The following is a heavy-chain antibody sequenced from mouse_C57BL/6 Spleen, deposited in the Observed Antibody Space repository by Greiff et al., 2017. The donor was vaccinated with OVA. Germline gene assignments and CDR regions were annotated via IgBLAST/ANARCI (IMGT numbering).Heavy chain of an antibody. D-gene: IGHD2-4*01. CDR3: ARGYYDYDGAY. CDR1: GYAFSSYW. Sequence: QVQLKESGAELVKPGASVKISCKASGYAFSSYWMNWVKQRPGKGLEWIGQIYPGDGDTNYNGKFKGKATLTADKSSSTAYMQLSSLTSEDSAVYFCARGYYDYDGAYWGQGTLVTVSA. V-gene: IGHV1-80*01. J-gene: IGHJ3*01. CDR2: IYPGDGDT.